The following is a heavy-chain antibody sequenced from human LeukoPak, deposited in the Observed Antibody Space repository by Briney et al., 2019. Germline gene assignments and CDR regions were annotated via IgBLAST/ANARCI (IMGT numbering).Heavy chain of an antibody. V-gene: IGHV3-64*01. CDR2: ISSNGGST. CDR3: ARVRCSSTSCYIGAFDI. D-gene: IGHD2-2*02. Sequence: GGSLRLSCAASGFTFSSYAMHWGRQAPGKGLEYVSAISSNGGSTYYANSVKGRFTISRDNSKNTLYLQMGSLRAEDMAVYYCARVRCSSTSCYIGAFDIWGQGTMVTVSS. CDR1: GFTFSSYA. J-gene: IGHJ3*02.